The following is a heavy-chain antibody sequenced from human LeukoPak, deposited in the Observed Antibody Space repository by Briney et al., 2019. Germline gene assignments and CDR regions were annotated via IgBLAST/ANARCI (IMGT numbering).Heavy chain of an antibody. CDR3: ARDYYETSDYQYDAFDI. CDR2: VSTYNGRA. D-gene: IGHD3-22*01. J-gene: IGHJ3*02. Sequence: ASVKVSCKASGYNFASYGISWVRQAPGQGLEWMGWVSTYNGRANYAQNVRGRVTMTTDTATNTAYMNVRSLRSDDTAGYYCARDYYETSDYQYDAFDIWGQGTMVTVAS. V-gene: IGHV1-18*01. CDR1: GYNFASYG.